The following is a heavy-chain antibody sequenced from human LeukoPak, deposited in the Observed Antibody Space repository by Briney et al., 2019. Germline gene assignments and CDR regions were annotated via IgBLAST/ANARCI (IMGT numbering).Heavy chain of an antibody. CDR3: ARVVSYSYGLPRLYYYYGMDV. CDR2: IIPILGMA. Sequence: SVKVSCKASGGAFSSYAISWVRQAPGQGLEWMGRIIPILGMANYAQKFQGRVTITADKSTSTAYMELSSLRSEDTAVYYCARVVSYSYGLPRLYYYYGMDVWGQGTTVTVSS. D-gene: IGHD5-18*01. J-gene: IGHJ6*02. V-gene: IGHV1-69*04. CDR1: GGAFSSYA.